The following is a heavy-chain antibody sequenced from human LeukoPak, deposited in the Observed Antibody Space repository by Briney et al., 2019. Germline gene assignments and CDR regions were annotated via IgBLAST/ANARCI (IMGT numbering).Heavy chain of an antibody. D-gene: IGHD3-10*02. V-gene: IGHV3-30*18. J-gene: IGHJ6*02. CDR2: ISYDGSNK. CDR1: GFTFSSYG. Sequence: GGSLRLSCAASGFTFSSYGMHWVRQAPGKGLEWVAVISYDGSNKYYADSVKGRFTISRDNSKNTLYLQMNSLRAEDTAVYYCAKDFCSGSNLCDHYGMDVWGQGTTVTVSS. CDR3: AKDFCSGSNLCDHYGMDV.